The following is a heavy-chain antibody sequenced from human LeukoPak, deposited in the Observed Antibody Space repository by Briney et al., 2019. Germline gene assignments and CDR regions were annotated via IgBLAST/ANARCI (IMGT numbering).Heavy chain of an antibody. V-gene: IGHV3-21*01. D-gene: IGHD6-13*01. CDR3: ARAEQQHNY. CDR2: ISGNGSYI. J-gene: IGHJ4*02. Sequence: PGGSLRLSCAASGFTFSSCTMNWVRQAPGKGLEWVSSISGNGSYIYYADSLKGRFTISRDNAKNSLFLQMNSLRAEDTAVYYCARAEQQHNYWGQGTLVTVPS. CDR1: GFTFSSCT.